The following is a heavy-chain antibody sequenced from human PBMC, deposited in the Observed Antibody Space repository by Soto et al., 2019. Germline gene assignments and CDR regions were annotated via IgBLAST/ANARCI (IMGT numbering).Heavy chain of an antibody. D-gene: IGHD5-12*01. J-gene: IGHJ3*02. CDR3: ARRVIVATYDAFDI. V-gene: IGHV3-11*01. CDR1: GFTFSDYY. CDR2: ISSSGSTI. Sequence: GGSLRLSCAASGFTFSDYYMSWIRQAPGKGLEWVSYISSSGSTIYYADSVKGRFTISRDNAKNSLYLQMNSLRAEDTAVYYCARRVIVATYDAFDIWGQGTMVTVSS.